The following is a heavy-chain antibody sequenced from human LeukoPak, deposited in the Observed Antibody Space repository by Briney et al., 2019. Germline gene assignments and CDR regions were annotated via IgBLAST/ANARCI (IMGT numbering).Heavy chain of an antibody. V-gene: IGHV6-1*01. Sequence: SQTLSLNCAISGDSVYSNHAAWHWIRQSPSRGVEWLGRTYYRSKWYNDYAVSVKSRITINPDTSKNQFSLQLNSVTPEDTAVYYCARDRGIAARGFDYWGQGTRVTVSS. CDR2: TYYRSKWYN. CDR1: GDSVYSNHAA. J-gene: IGHJ4*02. CDR3: ARDRGIAARGFDY. D-gene: IGHD6-6*01.